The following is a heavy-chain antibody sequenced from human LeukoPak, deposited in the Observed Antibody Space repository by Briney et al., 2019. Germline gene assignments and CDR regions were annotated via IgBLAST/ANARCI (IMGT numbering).Heavy chain of an antibody. CDR3: ARDETNWNDLDY. V-gene: IGHV3-11*04. D-gene: IGHD1-20*01. J-gene: IGHJ4*02. CDR1: GFIFSDYY. Sequence: KTWGSLRLSRAASGFIFSDYYMTWIRQGPGKGLEWVSYITNIDSTKKYAGSVKGRFTISRDNAKNSLFLQMNSLRAEDTAVYYCARDETNWNDLDYWGQGTLVTVSS. CDR2: ITNIDSTK.